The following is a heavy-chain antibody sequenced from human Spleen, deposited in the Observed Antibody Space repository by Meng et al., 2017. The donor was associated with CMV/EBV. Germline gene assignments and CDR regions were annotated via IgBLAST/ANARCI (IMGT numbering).Heavy chain of an antibody. CDR2: ISAYNGNT. Sequence: KASGYTFTSYGISWVRQDPGQGLEWMGWISAYNGNTNYAQKLQGRVTMTTDTSTSTAYMELRSLRSDDTAAYYCARVPITMVGWFDPWGQGTLVTVSS. V-gene: IGHV1-18*01. J-gene: IGHJ5*02. CDR3: ARVPITMVGWFDP. CDR1: GYTFTSYG. D-gene: IGHD3-10*01.